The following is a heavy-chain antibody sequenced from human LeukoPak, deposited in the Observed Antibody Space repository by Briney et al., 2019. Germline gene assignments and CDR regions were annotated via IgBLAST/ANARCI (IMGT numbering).Heavy chain of an antibody. CDR2: INHSGST. J-gene: IGHJ5*01. V-gene: IGHV4-34*01. D-gene: IGHD6-25*01. Sequence: PSETLSLTRAVYGGSFSGYYWSWIRRPPGNGLEWIGEINHSGSTKYNPSLKSRVTVSVDTSKNQFSLTLSTVTAADTAVYYCARQRGWYDSWGQGTLVTVSS. CDR3: ARQRGWYDS. CDR1: GGSFSGYY.